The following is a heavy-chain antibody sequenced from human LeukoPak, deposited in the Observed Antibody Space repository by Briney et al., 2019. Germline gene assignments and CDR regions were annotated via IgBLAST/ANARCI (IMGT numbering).Heavy chain of an antibody. V-gene: IGHV4-59*08. CDR2: IYYSGST. J-gene: IGHJ6*02. CDR3: ARQAPISAFSDYGGTNYYYYYGMDV. CDR1: GGSISSYY. D-gene: IGHD4-23*01. Sequence: SETLSLTCTVSGGSISSYYWSWIRQPPGKGLEWIGYIYYSGSTNYNPSLKSRVTISVDTSKNQFSLKLSSVTAADTAVYYCARQAPISAFSDYGGTNYYYYYGMDVWGQGATVPVSS.